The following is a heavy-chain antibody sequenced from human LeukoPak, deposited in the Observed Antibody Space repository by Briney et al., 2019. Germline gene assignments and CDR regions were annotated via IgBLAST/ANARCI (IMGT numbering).Heavy chain of an antibody. CDR1: GYTFTSYS. D-gene: IGHD1-1*01. CDR2: VNAATGNT. CDR3: LREGGVPPWT. J-gene: IGHJ5*02. V-gene: IGHV1-3*01. Sequence: GASVKVACKGSGYTFTSYSMHWLRQAPGQRPEWMGYVNAATGNTEYSQNFRGRVTITRDTSASTAYMELSSLRSEDTAIYFCLREGGVPPWTWGQGTLVTVSS.